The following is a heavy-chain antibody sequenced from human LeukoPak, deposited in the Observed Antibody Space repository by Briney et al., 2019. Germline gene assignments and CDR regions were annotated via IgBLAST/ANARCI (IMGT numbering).Heavy chain of an antibody. J-gene: IGHJ3*02. D-gene: IGHD4-11*01. Sequence: GGSLRLSCAASGFTVSSNYMSWVRQAPGKGPEWVSVIYSGGSTYYADSVKGRFTISRDNSKNTLYLQMNSLRAEDTAVYYCARESNDAFDIWGQGTMVTVSS. V-gene: IGHV3-66*01. CDR2: IYSGGST. CDR1: GFTVSSNY. CDR3: ARESNDAFDI.